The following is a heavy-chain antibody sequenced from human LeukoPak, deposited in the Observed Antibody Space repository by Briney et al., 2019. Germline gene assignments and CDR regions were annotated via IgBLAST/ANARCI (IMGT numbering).Heavy chain of an antibody. J-gene: IGHJ4*02. Sequence: QPGGSLTLSCGPSGFPFSTHWMTWVRQAAGKGLTWVANINQDGSEKYHAASVKGRFTISRDNARNSLYLQMTSLTAEDTAVYYCSGGSHFDYWGRGALVTVSS. CDR3: SGGSHFDY. V-gene: IGHV3-7*01. CDR1: GFPFSTHW. D-gene: IGHD1-26*01. CDR2: INQDGSEK.